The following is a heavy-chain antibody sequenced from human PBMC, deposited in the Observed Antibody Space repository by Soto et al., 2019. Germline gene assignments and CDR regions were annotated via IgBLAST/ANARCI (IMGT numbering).Heavy chain of an antibody. CDR3: ARGPSYYASSGYLYYFDY. D-gene: IGHD3-22*01. CDR1: GYTFHNYG. Sequence: ASVKVSCKASGYTFHNYGVNWVRQAPGHGLEWMGRISAYNYNTHYAQNFEGRGTMTTDTATSTAYMELSSLRSEDTAVYYCARGPSYYASSGYLYYFDYWGQGTLVTVSS. V-gene: IGHV1-18*01. CDR2: ISAYNYNT. J-gene: IGHJ4*02.